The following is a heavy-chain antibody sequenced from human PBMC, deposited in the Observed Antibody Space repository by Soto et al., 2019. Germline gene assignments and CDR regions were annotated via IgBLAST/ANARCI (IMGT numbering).Heavy chain of an antibody. J-gene: IGHJ5*02. V-gene: IGHV4-39*07. CDR1: GGSISSSSYY. D-gene: IGHD1-20*01. CDR2: IYYSGST. Sequence: SETLSLTCTVSGGSISSSSYYWGWIRQPPGKGLEWIGSIYYSGSTYYNPSLKSRVTISVDTSKNQFSLKLSSVTAADTAVYYCARALTGALEKRDYWFDPWGQGTLVTVSS. CDR3: ARALTGALEKRDYWFDP.